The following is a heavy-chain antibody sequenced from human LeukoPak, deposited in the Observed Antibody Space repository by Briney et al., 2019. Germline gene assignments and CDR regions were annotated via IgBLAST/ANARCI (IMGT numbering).Heavy chain of an antibody. CDR3: ARDRESYYYYGMDV. CDR2: ISSSGSTT. J-gene: IGHJ6*04. CDR1: GFTFSSYE. V-gene: IGHV3-48*03. Sequence: GGSLRLSCAASGFTFSSYEMNWVRQAPGKGLEWVSYISSSGSTTYYADSVKGRFTISRDNAKNSLYLQMNSLRAEDTAVYYCARDRESYYYYGMDVWGKGTTVTVSS.